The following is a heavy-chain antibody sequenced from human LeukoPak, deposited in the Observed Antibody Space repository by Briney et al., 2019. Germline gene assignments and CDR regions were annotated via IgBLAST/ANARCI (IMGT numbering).Heavy chain of an antibody. D-gene: IGHD6-13*01. CDR2: INPNSGGT. V-gene: IGHV1-2*02. Sequence: ASVKVSCKASGYTFTGYYMHWLRQAPGQGREGMGWINPNSGGTNYAQKFQGRVTMTRDTSNSTAYMELSRLRSDDTAVYYCARERLQQLQNDYWGQGTLVTVSS. CDR3: ARERLQQLQNDY. J-gene: IGHJ4*02. CDR1: GYTFTGYY.